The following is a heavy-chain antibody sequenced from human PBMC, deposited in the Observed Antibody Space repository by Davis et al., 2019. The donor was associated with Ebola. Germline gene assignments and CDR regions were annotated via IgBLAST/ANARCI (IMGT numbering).Heavy chain of an antibody. D-gene: IGHD3-10*01. J-gene: IGHJ5*02. CDR2: ISAYNGNT. Sequence: ASVKVSCKASGGTFTSYGISWVRQAPGQGLEWMGWISAYNGNTNYAQKLQGRVTMTTDTSTSTAYMELRSLRSDDTAVYYCARVITMVRSHGLFDPWGQGTLVTVSS. CDR1: GGTFTSYG. V-gene: IGHV1-18*01. CDR3: ARVITMVRSHGLFDP.